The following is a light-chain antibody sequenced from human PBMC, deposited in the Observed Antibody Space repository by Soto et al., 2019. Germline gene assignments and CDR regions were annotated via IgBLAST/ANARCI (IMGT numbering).Light chain of an antibody. V-gene: IGKV3D-20*01. CDR3: QQYGSSPWT. Sequence: EIVLTQSPATLSLSPGERATLSCGASQSVSSSYLAWYQQKPGLAPRLLICDASSRATGIPDRVSGSGSGTDFTLTISRLEPEDFAVYYCQQYGSSPWTFGQGTRVEIK. CDR2: DAS. J-gene: IGKJ1*01. CDR1: QSVSSSY.